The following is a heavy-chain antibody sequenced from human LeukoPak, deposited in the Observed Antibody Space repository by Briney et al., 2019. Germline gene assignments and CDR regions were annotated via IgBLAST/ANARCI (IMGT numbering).Heavy chain of an antibody. CDR3: AKDLAGSGSYSFDY. J-gene: IGHJ4*02. V-gene: IGHV3-23*01. CDR2: ISGSGGST. CDR1: GFTFSDYY. Sequence: GGSLRLSCAAYGFTFSDYYMSWIRQAPGGGLEWVSAISGSGGSTYYADSVKGRLTISRDNSKNTLYLQMNSLRAEDTAVYYCAKDLAGSGSYSFDYWGQGTLVTVSS. D-gene: IGHD1-26*01.